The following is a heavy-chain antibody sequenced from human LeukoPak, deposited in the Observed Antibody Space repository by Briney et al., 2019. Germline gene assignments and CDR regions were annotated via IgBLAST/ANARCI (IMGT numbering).Heavy chain of an antibody. J-gene: IGHJ3*02. CDR1: GYTFTTNG. CDR2: ISAYDGDT. D-gene: IGHD2-2*01. V-gene: IGHV1-18*04. Sequence: ASVKVSFKASGYTFTTNGVSGVRQAPGQGVEWLGWISAYDGDTNYTQDLQGRGTFSTDTTTSTAYMELTSLRSDDTALYYCARLRGGIYSSRDAFDTWGQGTIVTVSS. CDR3: ARLRGGIYSSRDAFDT.